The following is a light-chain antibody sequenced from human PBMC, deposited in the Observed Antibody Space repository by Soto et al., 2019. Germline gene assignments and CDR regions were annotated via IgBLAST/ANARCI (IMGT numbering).Light chain of an antibody. V-gene: IGKV3-20*01. CDR2: GGF. CDR1: QSVSSTY. J-gene: IGKJ1*01. CDR3: HEYGASPWT. Sequence: EIVLTQSPGTLSLSPGQKATLSCRASQSVSSTYLAWYQQKPGQAPRVLIYGGFHRATGIPDRFSGSASGTEFTITISRLEPEDFAVFYCHEYGASPWTFGQGTKVEI.